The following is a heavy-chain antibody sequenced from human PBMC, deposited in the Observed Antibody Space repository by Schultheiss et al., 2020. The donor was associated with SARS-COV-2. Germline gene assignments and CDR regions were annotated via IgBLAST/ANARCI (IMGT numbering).Heavy chain of an antibody. V-gene: IGHV4-39*01. CDR3: ARGRYCSSTSCYPKVFHY. CDR2: IYYSGST. CDR1: GGSISSSSYY. Sequence: SETLSLTCTVSGGSISSSSYYWGWIRQPPGKGLEWIGSIYYSGSTYYNPSLKSRVTISVDTSKNQFSLKLSSVTAADTAVYYCARGRYCSSTSCYPKVFHYWGQGTLVTVSS. D-gene: IGHD2-2*01. J-gene: IGHJ4*02.